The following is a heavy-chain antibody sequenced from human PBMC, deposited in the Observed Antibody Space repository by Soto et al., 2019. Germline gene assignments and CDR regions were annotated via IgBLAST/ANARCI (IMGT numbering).Heavy chain of an antibody. Sequence: QVQLVQSGAEVKKPGSSVKVSCKVSGCTFSSYAIGWVRQAPGQGLEWMGGIIPITGTVNYAQKFQGRVTITADESTTTVYMELSSLRSEDTAVYYCAREYSSSAKYLYFDVWGRGTLVTVSS. V-gene: IGHV1-69*01. CDR3: AREYSSSAKYLYFDV. CDR1: GCTFSSYA. CDR2: IIPITGTV. D-gene: IGHD6-6*01. J-gene: IGHJ2*01.